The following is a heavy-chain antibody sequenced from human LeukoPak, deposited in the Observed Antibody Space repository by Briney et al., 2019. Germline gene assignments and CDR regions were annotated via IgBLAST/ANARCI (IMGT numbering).Heavy chain of an antibody. CDR2: INHSGST. V-gene: IGHV4-34*01. CDR3: ARDGYCSGGSCYPVAFDP. Sequence: SETLSLACAVYGGSFSGYYWSWIRQPPGKGLEWIGEINHSGSTNYNPSLKSRVTISVDTSNNQFSLKLNSVTAADTAVYYCARDGYCSGGSCYPVAFDPWGQGTLVTVSS. D-gene: IGHD2-15*01. J-gene: IGHJ5*02. CDR1: GGSFSGYY.